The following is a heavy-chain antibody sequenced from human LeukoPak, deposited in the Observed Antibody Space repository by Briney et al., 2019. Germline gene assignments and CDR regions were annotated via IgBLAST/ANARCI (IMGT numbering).Heavy chain of an antibody. CDR3: SRKYCSGGSCPGDAFDI. Sequence: ASVKVSCKASEYTFTNSYMQWVRQAPGQGLEWMGIINPSDGSTYYPQKFRGRVTMTRDRSTSTVYMELSSLRSEDTAVYYCSRKYCSGGSCPGDAFDIWGQGTMLTVSS. CDR2: INPSDGST. CDR1: EYTFTNSY. J-gene: IGHJ3*02. D-gene: IGHD2-15*01. V-gene: IGHV1-46*01.